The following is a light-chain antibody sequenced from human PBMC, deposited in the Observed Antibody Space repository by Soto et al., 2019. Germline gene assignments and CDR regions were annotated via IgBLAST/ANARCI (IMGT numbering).Light chain of an antibody. V-gene: IGLV1-47*01. J-gene: IGLJ3*02. CDR2: KTY. CDR3: AAWDDSLRWV. Sequence: QSVLPQRPSASGTPGQTVTISCSGSSSNVGSQFVYWYQQVPGTAPKLLIYKTYQRPPGVPDRFSGSKSGSSASLAISGLRSEDEADYYCAAWDDSLRWVFGGGTKLTVL. CDR1: SSNVGSQF.